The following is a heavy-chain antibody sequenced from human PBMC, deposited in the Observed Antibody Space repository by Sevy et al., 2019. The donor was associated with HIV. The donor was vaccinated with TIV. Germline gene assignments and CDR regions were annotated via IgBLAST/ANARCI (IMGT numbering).Heavy chain of an antibody. J-gene: IGHJ6*03. CDR2: ISGSGGST. CDR1: GFTLSSYA. D-gene: IGHD1-20*01. CDR3: AKDGYKPSVGDENYYYYYMDV. V-gene: IGHV3-23*01. Sequence: GGSLRLSCAASGFTLSSYAMSWVRQAPGKGLEWVSAISGSGGSTYYADSVKGRFTISRDNSKNTLYLQMNSLRAEDTAVYYCAKDGYKPSVGDENYYYYYMDVWGKGPTVTVSS.